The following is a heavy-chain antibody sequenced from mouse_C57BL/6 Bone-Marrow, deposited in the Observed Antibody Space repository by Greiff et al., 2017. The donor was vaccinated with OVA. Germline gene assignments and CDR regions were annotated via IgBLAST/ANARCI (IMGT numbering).Heavy chain of an antibody. Sequence: VQLKQSGPELVKPGASVKMSCKASGYTFTSYDINWVKQRPGQGLEWLGWIYPRAGSTKYNEKFKGQATLTVDTSSRTAYMERHSLTSEDSAVYFCAPHYYGSSYGYWGQGTTLTVSS. CDR2: IYPRAGST. CDR1: GYTFTSYD. J-gene: IGHJ2*01. CDR3: APHYYGSSYGY. D-gene: IGHD1-1*01. V-gene: IGHV1-85*01.